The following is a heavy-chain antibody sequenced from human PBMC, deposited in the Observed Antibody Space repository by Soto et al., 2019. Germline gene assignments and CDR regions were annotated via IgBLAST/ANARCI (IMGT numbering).Heavy chain of an antibody. V-gene: IGHV4-59*08. J-gene: IGHJ4*02. CDR2: IYYSGST. CDR3: ARRYGGNFDS. D-gene: IGHD1-26*01. Sequence: QVQLQESGPGLVKPSETLSLTCTVSGGSISNYYWSWIRQPPGKGLEWIAYIYYSGSTNYNPSLKRRVTRSVDTAKNQFSLKLSSVTAADTAVYYCARRYGGNFDSWGQGTLVTVSS. CDR1: GGSISNYY.